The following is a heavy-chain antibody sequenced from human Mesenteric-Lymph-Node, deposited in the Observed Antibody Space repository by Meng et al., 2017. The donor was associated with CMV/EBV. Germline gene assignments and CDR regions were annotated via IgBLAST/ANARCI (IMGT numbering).Heavy chain of an antibody. V-gene: IGHV4-59*01. Sequence: QVQLQESGPGLVKPSETLSPTCTVSGGSISSYYWSWIRQPPGKGLEWIGYIYYSGSTNYNPSLKSRVTISVDTSKNQFSLKLSSVTAADTAVYYCARDGDYYDSSGYNPFDYWGQGTLVTVSS. D-gene: IGHD3-22*01. CDR2: IYYSGST. CDR3: ARDGDYYDSSGYNPFDY. CDR1: GGSISSYY. J-gene: IGHJ4*02.